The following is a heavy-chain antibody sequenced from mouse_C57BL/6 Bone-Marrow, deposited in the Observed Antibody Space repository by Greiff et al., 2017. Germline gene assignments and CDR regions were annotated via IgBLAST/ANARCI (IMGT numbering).Heavy chain of an antibody. D-gene: IGHD2-3*01. CDR1: GYTFTDYY. J-gene: IGHJ4*01. CDR3: AREEDGYSYAMDD. V-gene: IGHV1-19*01. Sequence: EVQLQQSGPVLVQPGASVKMSCKASGYTFTDYYMNWVKPSHGTSLEWIGVINPYNGGTSYNQKLKGKATLTVDKSSSTAYMELNSLTSEDSSVYYCAREEDGYSYAMDDWGQGTSVTVSS. CDR2: INPYNGGT.